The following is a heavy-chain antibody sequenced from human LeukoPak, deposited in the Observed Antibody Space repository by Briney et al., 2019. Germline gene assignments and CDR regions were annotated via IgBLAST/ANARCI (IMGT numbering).Heavy chain of an antibody. Sequence: ASVKVSCKASGYTFTSYDINWVRQATGQGLEWMGWMNPNSGNTGYAQKFQGRVTMTRNTSISTAYMELSSLRSEDTALYYCAKDRTPTLGYDSSGYYGGPDYWGQGTLVTVSS. CDR3: AKDRTPTLGYDSSGYYGGPDY. D-gene: IGHD3-22*01. V-gene: IGHV1-8*01. CDR2: MNPNSGNT. CDR1: GYTFTSYD. J-gene: IGHJ4*02.